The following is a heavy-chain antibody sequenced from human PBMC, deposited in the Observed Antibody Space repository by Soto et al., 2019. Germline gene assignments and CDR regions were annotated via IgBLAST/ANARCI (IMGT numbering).Heavy chain of an antibody. CDR3: AKLVNSDPDY. V-gene: IGHV3-23*01. Sequence: GGSLRLSCAASGLTFRSTAMSWVRQAPGKGLEWVSSIRGDGGDTSYADSVKGRFTMSRDKPKSMLYLQMSSLRAEDTAVYYCAKLVNSDPDYWGQGTLVTVSS. D-gene: IGHD3-16*02. J-gene: IGHJ4*02. CDR1: GLTFRSTA. CDR2: IRGDGGDT.